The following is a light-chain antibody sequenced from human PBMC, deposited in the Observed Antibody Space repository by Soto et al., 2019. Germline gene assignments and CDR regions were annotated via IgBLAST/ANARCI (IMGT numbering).Light chain of an antibody. Sequence: DIVMTQTPLSLRVTLGQLASISCSSSQSPVDGDGITSLSWLHQRPGQPPRLLIYKVSNRFSGVPDRFSGSGAGTDFTLKINTVEAEDVGVYYCMQDALYSTFGQGTKVEIK. CDR3: MQDALYST. J-gene: IGKJ1*01. CDR2: KVS. V-gene: IGKV2-24*01. CDR1: QSPVDGDGITS.